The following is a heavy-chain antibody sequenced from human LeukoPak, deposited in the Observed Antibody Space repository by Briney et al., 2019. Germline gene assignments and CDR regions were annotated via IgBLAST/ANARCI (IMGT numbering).Heavy chain of an antibody. CDR3: ARAVAAHYFDY. D-gene: IGHD6-19*01. CDR2: IYYSGST. Sequence: SETLSLTCAVSGGSISSYYWSWIRQPPGKGLEWMGYIYYSGSTNYNPSLKSRVTISVDTSKNQFSLKLSSVTAADTAVYYCARAVAAHYFDYWGQGTLVTVSS. CDR1: GGSISSYY. J-gene: IGHJ4*02. V-gene: IGHV4-59*01.